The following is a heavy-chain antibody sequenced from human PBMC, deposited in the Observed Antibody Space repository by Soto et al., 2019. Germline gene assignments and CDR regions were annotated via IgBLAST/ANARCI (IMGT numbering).Heavy chain of an antibody. CDR1: GDSVSSSSSG. V-gene: IGHV6-1*01. D-gene: IGHD1-26*01. CDR2: TYYRSKWYY. CDR3: ARGEQYSGRIFDY. Sequence: SPTRSLPCGITGDSVSSSSSGWSFVRQSPSRGVELLGRTYYRSKWYYEYAVSVRGRITINPDTSKNQYSLQLNSVTPEDTAVYFCARGEQYSGRIFDYWGQGTLGTVSS. J-gene: IGHJ4*01.